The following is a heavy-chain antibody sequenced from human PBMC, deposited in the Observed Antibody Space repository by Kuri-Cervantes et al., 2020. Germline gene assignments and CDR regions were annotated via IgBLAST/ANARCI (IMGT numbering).Heavy chain of an antibody. CDR2: IYYSGST. D-gene: IGHD6-13*01. V-gene: IGHV4-39*07. Sequence: WVRQAPGKGLEWIGSIYYSGSTYYNPSLKSRVTISVDTSKNQFSLKLSSVTAADTAVYYCARGYWAAAGYNWFDPWGQGTLVTVSS. CDR3: ARGYWAAAGYNWFDP. J-gene: IGHJ5*02.